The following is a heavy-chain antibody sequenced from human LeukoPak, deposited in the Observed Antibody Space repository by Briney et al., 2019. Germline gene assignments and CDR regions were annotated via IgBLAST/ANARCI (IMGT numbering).Heavy chain of an antibody. D-gene: IGHD5-24*01. CDR2: ISYDGSNK. J-gene: IGHJ4*02. Sequence: GGSLRLSCAASGFTFSSYAMHWVRQTPGKGLEWVAVISYDGSNKYYADSVKGGFTISRDNSKNTLYLQMNSLRAEDTAVYYCARDEMATFPDWGQGTLVTVSS. CDR3: ARDEMATFPD. V-gene: IGHV3-30-3*01. CDR1: GFTFSSYA.